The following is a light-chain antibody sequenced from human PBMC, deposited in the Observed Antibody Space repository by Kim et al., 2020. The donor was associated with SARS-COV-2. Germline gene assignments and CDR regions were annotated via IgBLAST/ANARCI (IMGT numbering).Light chain of an antibody. Sequence: GQSITISCTGTSPDVGDYNYVSWYLQHPGTAPKLIIYDVVRRPSGISSRFSASKSGNTASLTISGLQPEDEADYYCSSYTSSSTVVFGGGTQLTVL. J-gene: IGLJ3*02. CDR1: SPDVGDYNY. V-gene: IGLV2-14*03. CDR2: DVV. CDR3: SSYTSSSTVV.